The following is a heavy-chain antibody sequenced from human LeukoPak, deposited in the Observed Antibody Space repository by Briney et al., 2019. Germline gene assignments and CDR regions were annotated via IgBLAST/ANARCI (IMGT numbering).Heavy chain of an antibody. CDR3: ARESDLRYTDY. CDR2: IYYSGST. Sequence: PSETLSLTCTVSGGSISSYYWSWLRQPPGKGLEWIGYIYYSGSTNYNPSLKSRVTISVDTSKNQFSLKLSSVTAADTAVYYCARESDLRYTDYWGQGTLVTVSS. CDR1: GGSISSYY. D-gene: IGHD4-17*01. V-gene: IGHV4-59*01. J-gene: IGHJ4*02.